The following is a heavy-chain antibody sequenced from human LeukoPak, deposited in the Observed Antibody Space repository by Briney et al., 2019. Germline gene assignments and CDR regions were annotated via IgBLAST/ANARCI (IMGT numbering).Heavy chain of an antibody. CDR3: AKSVDTAMVTMSAFDI. D-gene: IGHD5-18*01. Sequence: QPEGPLRLSCAASGFTFSSYAMSWVRQAPRKSLDWVSPISGRGGSPYSADSVKGRFTISRDNSKNTLYLQMNSLRAEDTAVYYCAKSVDTAMVTMSAFDIWGQGTMVTVSS. J-gene: IGHJ3*02. V-gene: IGHV3-23*01. CDR1: GFTFSSYA. CDR2: ISGRGGSP.